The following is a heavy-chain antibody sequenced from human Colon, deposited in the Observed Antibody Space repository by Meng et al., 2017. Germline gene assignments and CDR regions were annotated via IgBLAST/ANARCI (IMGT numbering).Heavy chain of an antibody. V-gene: IGHV4-4*02. Sequence: GSLRLSCAVSGGFINTTDWWSWVRQPPGKGLEWIGDIYHSGTTMSNPSLKSRLSMSIDKSLSQFSLELTSVTAADTAVYYCARMSVAAKRGRDYWGQGTLVTVSS. CDR1: GGFINTTDW. D-gene: IGHD1-26*01. CDR3: ARMSVAAKRGRDY. CDR2: IYHSGTT. J-gene: IGHJ4*02.